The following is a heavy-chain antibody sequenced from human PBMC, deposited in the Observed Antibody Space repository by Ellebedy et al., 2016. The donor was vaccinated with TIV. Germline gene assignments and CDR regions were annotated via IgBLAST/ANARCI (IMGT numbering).Heavy chain of an antibody. CDR1: GFTFSDYY. CDR2: ISYDGSNK. V-gene: IGHV3-30-3*01. D-gene: IGHD1-26*01. J-gene: IGHJ4*02. CDR3: ARDRGEWELQNAAFDY. Sequence: GGSLRLSCAASGFTFSDYYMSWIRQAPGKGLEWVAVISYDGSNKYYADSVKGRFTISRDNSKNTLYLQMNSLRAEDTAVYYCARDRGEWELQNAAFDYWGQGTLVTVSS.